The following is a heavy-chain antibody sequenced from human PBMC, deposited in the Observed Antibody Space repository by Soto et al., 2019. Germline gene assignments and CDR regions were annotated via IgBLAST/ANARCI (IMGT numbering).Heavy chain of an antibody. CDR1: GFTFDDYA. J-gene: IGHJ3*02. CDR3: AKETHSSRGYFEAFDI. Sequence: EVQLVESGGGLVQPGRSLRLSCAASGFTFDDYAMHWVRQAPGKGLEWVSHISWNSGNIGYADSVKGRFTTSRDNDKNYLYLQMNSLRVEDTALYYCAKETHSSRGYFEAFDIWGPGTMVTVSS. D-gene: IGHD3-22*01. V-gene: IGHV3-9*01. CDR2: ISWNSGNI.